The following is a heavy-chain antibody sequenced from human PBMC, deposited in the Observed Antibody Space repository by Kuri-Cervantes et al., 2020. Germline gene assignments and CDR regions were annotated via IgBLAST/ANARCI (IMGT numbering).Heavy chain of an antibody. J-gene: IGHJ3*02. CDR2: MSSSGSTI. D-gene: IGHD6-19*01. CDR1: GFAFSSYA. CDR3: AREFPGTAVAGTEGALDI. V-gene: IGHV3-48*04. Sequence: GESLKISCAASGFAFSSYAMSWVRQAPGKGLEWVSYMSSSGSTIYYADSVKGRFTISRDNAKNSLYLQMNSLRAEDTAVYYCAREFPGTAVAGTEGALDIWGQGTKVTVSS.